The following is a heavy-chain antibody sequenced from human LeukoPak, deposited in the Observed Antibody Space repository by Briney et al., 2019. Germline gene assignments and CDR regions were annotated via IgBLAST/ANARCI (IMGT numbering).Heavy chain of an antibody. V-gene: IGHV3-21*04. CDR1: GFTFRIYT. J-gene: IGHJ5*02. Sequence: GGSLRLSCAASGFTFRIYTMNWVRQAPGKALEWVSSITGSGTYIYYADSVKGRFTISRDNAKDLLYLQMDSLRAEDTSFYFCARARTGGTWSFDPWGQGTLVTVSS. D-gene: IGHD2-15*01. CDR3: ARARTGGTWSFDP. CDR2: ITGSGTYI.